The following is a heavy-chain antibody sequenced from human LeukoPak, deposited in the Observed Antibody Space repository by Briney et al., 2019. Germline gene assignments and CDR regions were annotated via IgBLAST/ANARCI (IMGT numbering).Heavy chain of an antibody. CDR1: GGSFSGYY. V-gene: IGHV4-34*01. Sequence: SETLSLTCAVYGGSFSGYYWSWIRQPPGKGLEWIGEINHSGSTNYNPSLKSRVTISVDTSKNQFSLKLSSVTAADTAVYYCAGGNPPSYYDSSGYYTWGQGTLVTVSS. CDR2: INHSGST. D-gene: IGHD3-22*01. CDR3: AGGNPPSYYDSSGYYT. J-gene: IGHJ5*02.